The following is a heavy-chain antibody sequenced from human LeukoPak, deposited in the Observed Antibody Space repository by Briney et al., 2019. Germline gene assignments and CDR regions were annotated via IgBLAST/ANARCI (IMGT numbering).Heavy chain of an antibody. J-gene: IGHJ4*02. CDR2: IHYSGST. D-gene: IGHD6-6*01. V-gene: IGHV4-59*12. CDR3: ARGTEIAAFDY. CDR1: GGSISSYY. Sequence: SETLSLTCTVSGGSISSYYWSWIRQPPGKGLEWIGYIHYSGSTNYNPSLKSRVTMSVDTSKNQFSLKLSSVTAADTAVYYCARGTEIAAFDYWGQGTLVSVSS.